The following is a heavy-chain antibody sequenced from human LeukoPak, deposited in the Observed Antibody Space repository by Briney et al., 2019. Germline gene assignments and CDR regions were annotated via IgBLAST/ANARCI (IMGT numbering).Heavy chain of an antibody. V-gene: IGHV3-23*01. J-gene: IGHJ4*02. Sequence: PGGSLRLSCAASGFTFSSHAMSWVRQAPGKGLEWVSLISGSGGSTYYADSVKGRFTISRDNSKNTLYMQMNSLRAEGTAVYYCAKSLWFGELSPVDYWGQGTLVTVSS. CDR3: AKSLWFGELSPVDY. CDR1: GFTFSSHA. CDR2: ISGSGGST. D-gene: IGHD3-10*01.